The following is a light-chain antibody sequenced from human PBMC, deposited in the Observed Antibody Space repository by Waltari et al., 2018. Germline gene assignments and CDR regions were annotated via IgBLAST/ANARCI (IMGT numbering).Light chain of an antibody. J-gene: IGKJ4*01. Sequence: EIVLTKSPATLSLSPGEGATLSCRASQSVGGSLAWYQQKPGQAPRLLIYNSSHRPTGIPGRFSGSGSGTDFTLTISSLAPEDFAVYYCQQHGNWPLTFGGGTK. CDR1: QSVGGS. CDR3: QQHGNWPLT. V-gene: IGKV3-11*01. CDR2: NSS.